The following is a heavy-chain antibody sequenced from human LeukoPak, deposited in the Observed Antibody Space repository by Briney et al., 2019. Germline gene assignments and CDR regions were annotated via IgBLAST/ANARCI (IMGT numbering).Heavy chain of an antibody. J-gene: IGHJ3*02. CDR1: GGSISSSTFY. Sequence: SETLSLTCTVSGGSISSSTFYWAWIRQPPGKGLEWIGSIYYRGSTYYKPSLQSRITMSVDTSKDQFSLKSSPVTAADTAIYYCARVSQYYDSSGYSYAFDIWGQGTMVTVSS. D-gene: IGHD3-22*01. CDR2: IYYRGST. V-gene: IGHV4-39*07. CDR3: ARVSQYYDSSGYSYAFDI.